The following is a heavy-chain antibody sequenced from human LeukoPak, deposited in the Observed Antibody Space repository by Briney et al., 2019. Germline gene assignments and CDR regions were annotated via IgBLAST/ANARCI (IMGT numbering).Heavy chain of an antibody. CDR3: AREVRVPAAQSPPELYWYFDL. V-gene: IGHV4-4*07. J-gene: IGHJ2*01. CDR2: IYTSGST. CDR1: GGSISSYY. Sequence: SETLSLTCTASGGSISSYYWSWIRQPAGKGLEWIGRIYTSGSTNYNPSLKSRVTMSVDTSKNQFSLKLSSVTAADTAVYYCAREVRVPAAQSPPELYWYFDLWAVAPWSLSPQ. D-gene: IGHD2-2*01.